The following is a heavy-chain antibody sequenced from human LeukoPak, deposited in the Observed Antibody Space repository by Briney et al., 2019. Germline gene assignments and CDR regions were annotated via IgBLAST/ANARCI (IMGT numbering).Heavy chain of an antibody. D-gene: IGHD3-9*01. CDR1: GYSFTIYA. CDR2: ISASNGFT. CDR3: ARGQDIFRYFDWLPNDAFDL. J-gene: IGHJ3*01. Sequence: ASVKVSCKASGYSFTIYAMHWVRHAPGKGLEWMGWISASNGFTKYSQEFQGRVTITRDTSASTTYIDLSSLRSEDTAVYDCARGQDIFRYFDWLPNDAFDLWGQGTMVTVSS. V-gene: IGHV1-3*01.